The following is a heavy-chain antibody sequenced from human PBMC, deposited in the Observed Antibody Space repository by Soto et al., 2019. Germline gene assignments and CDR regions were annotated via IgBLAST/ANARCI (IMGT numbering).Heavy chain of an antibody. Sequence: GGSLRLSCAASGFTFSSYDMHWVRQATGKGLEWVSAIGTAGDTYYPGSVKGRFTISRENAKNSLYLQMNSLRAEDTAVYYCARDLVGRRGRDYYYYGMDVWGQGTTVTVSS. CDR3: ARDLVGRRGRDYYYYGMDV. J-gene: IGHJ6*02. CDR2: IGTAGDT. V-gene: IGHV3-13*01. D-gene: IGHD1-1*01. CDR1: GFTFSSYD.